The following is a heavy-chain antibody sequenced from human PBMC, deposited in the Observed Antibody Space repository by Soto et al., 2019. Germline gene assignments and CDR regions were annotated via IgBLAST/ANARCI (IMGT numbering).Heavy chain of an antibody. Sequence: QVQLVQSGAEVKKPGASVKVSCKASGYTFTSYGISWVRQAPGQGLEWMGWISAYNGNTNYAQKLQGRVTMTTDTSTSTDYMELRSLRSDDTAVYYCARDRNPDSWSYDFDYWGQGTLVTVSS. V-gene: IGHV1-18*01. CDR3: ARDRNPDSWSYDFDY. J-gene: IGHJ4*02. CDR2: ISAYNGNT. D-gene: IGHD1-26*01. CDR1: GYTFTSYG.